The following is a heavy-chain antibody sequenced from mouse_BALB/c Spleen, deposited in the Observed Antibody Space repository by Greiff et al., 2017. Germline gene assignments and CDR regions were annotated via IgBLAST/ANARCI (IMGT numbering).Heavy chain of an antibody. CDR2: IRLKSNNYAT. Sequence: EVQLVASGGGLVQPGGSMKLSCVASGFTFSNYWMNWVRQSPEKGLEWVAEIRLKSNNYATHYAESVKGRFTISRDDSKSSVYLQMNNLRAEDTGIYYCTRDYDTYFDFWGQGTTLTVSS. V-gene: IGHV6-6*02. J-gene: IGHJ2*01. CDR1: GFTFSNYW. D-gene: IGHD2-4*01. CDR3: TRDYDTYFDF.